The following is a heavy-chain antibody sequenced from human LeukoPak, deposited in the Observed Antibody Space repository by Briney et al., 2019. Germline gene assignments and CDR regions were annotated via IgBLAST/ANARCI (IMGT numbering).Heavy chain of an antibody. V-gene: IGHV3-21*03. CDR1: GFTFSSNS. CDR3: ARLKDVAVAGIGSHDF. D-gene: IGHD6-13*01. Sequence: GRSLRLSCAASGFTFSSNSMNWVRQAPGKGLEWVSSIISSSSYIYYEDSVKGRFTISRDHSTNTVYLQMDNLRVEDTALYYCARLKDVAVAGIGSHDFWGQGTMVTVSS. J-gene: IGHJ3*01. CDR2: IISSSSYI.